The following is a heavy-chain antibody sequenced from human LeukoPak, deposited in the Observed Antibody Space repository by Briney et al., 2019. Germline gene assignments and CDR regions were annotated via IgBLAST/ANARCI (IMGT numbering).Heavy chain of an antibody. CDR2: ISGSGGST. CDR1: GFTFSSYA. V-gene: IGHV3-23*01. J-gene: IGHJ4*02. D-gene: IGHD6-19*01. Sequence: GGSLRLSCADSGFTFSSYAMSWVRQAPGKGLEWVSAISGSGGSTYYADSVKGRFTISRDNSKNTLYLQMNSLRAEDTAVYYCAKSKDSSGSFFYFDYWGQGTLVTVSS. CDR3: AKSKDSSGSFFYFDY.